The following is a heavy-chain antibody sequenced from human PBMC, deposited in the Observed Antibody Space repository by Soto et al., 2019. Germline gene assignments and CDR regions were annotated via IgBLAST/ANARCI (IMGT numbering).Heavy chain of an antibody. J-gene: IGHJ4*02. V-gene: IGHV1-8*01. Sequence: QVQLVQSGAEVKKPGASVKVSCKASGYTFTSYDINWVRQATGQGLEWMGWMNPNSGNTGYAQKFQGRDTMTRNTSISTAYKELSSLRSEDTAVYYCARGRGYSYGYMRLAAAGFDYWGQGTLVTVSS. D-gene: IGHD5-18*01. CDR3: ARGRGYSYGYMRLAAAGFDY. CDR2: MNPNSGNT. CDR1: GYTFTSYD.